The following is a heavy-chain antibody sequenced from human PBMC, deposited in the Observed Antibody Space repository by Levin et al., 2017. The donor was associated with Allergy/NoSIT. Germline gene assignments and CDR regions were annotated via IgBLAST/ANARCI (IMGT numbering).Heavy chain of an antibody. CDR2: IYTSGST. D-gene: IGHD6-13*01. V-gene: IGHV4-61*02. J-gene: IGHJ3*02. CDR3: ARYGYGIAAAGGTFDI. CDR1: GGSISSGSYY. Sequence: SQTLSLTCTVSGGSISSGSYYWSWIRQPAGKGLEWIGRIYTSGSTNYNPSLKSRLTISVDTSKNQFSLKLTSVTAADTAVYYCARYGYGIAAAGGTFDIWGQGTMVTVSS.